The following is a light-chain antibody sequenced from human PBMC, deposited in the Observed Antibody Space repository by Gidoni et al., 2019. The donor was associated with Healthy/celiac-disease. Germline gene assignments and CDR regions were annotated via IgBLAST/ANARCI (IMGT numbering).Light chain of an antibody. CDR3: QQYGSSPGT. CDR2: GAS. CDR1: QSVSSSY. J-gene: IGKJ1*01. V-gene: IGKV3-20*01. Sequence: EIVLTQSPGTLSLSPGERATLSCRASQSVSSSYLAWYQKKPGQAPRLLIYGASSRATGIPDRFSGSGSGTDFTLTISRLEPEDFAVYYCQQYGSSPGTFGQGTRGGNQT.